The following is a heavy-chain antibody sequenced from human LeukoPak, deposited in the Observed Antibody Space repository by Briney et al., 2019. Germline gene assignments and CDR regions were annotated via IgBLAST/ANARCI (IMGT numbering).Heavy chain of an antibody. CDR3: AELGITMIGGV. D-gene: IGHD3-10*02. Sequence: GGTLRLSCAVTGFTFSSYGMSWVRQAAGKGLEWVSAISGSGGSTYYADSVKGRFTISRDNAKNSLYLQMNSLRAEDTAVYYCAELGITMIGGVWGKGTTVTISS. CDR2: ISGSGGST. V-gene: IGHV3-23*01. J-gene: IGHJ6*04. CDR1: GFTFSSYG.